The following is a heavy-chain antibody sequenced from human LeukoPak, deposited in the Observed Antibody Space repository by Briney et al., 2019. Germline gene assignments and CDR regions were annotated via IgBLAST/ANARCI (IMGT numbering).Heavy chain of an antibody. J-gene: IGHJ4*02. CDR3: ARDRGDGYNFAPGEKSRYYFDY. D-gene: IGHD5-24*01. Sequence: ASVKVSCKASGYTFTSYGISWVRQAPGQGLEWMGWISAYNGNTNYAQKLQGRVTMTTDTPTSTAYMELRSLRSDDTALYYCARDRGDGYNFAPGEKSRYYFDYWGQGTLVTVSS. CDR1: GYTFTSYG. CDR2: ISAYNGNT. V-gene: IGHV1-18*01.